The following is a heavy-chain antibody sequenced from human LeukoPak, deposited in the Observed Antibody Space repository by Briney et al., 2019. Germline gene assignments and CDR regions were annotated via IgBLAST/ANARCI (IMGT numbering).Heavy chain of an antibody. CDR2: INSDGSST. V-gene: IGHV3-74*01. CDR3: ARVCSSSWYCDAFDI. CDR1: GFTFSSYW. J-gene: IGHJ3*02. D-gene: IGHD6-13*01. Sequence: PGGSLRLSCAASGFTFSSYWMHWVRQAPGKGLVWVSRINSDGSSTSYADSVKGRLTISRDNAKNTLYLQMNSLRAEDTAVYYCARVCSSSWYCDAFDIWGQGTMVTVSS.